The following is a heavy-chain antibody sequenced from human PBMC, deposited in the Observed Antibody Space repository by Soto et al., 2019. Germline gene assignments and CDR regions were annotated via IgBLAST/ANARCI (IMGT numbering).Heavy chain of an antibody. Sequence: EVQLVESGGGLVQPGGSLTLSCAASGFTFSSYEMNWVRQAPGKGLEWVSEISSSGRTRYYADAVKGRFTISRDNAKKSLYLQMKSLRAEDTAVYYCARDLYESSGYCPFDSWGQGTLVTVSS. CDR1: GFTFSSYE. D-gene: IGHD3-22*01. CDR2: ISSSGRTR. CDR3: ARDLYESSGYCPFDS. V-gene: IGHV3-48*03. J-gene: IGHJ4*02.